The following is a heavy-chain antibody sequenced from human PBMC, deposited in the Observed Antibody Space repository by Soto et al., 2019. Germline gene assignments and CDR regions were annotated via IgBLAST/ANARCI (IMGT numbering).Heavy chain of an antibody. Sequence: GGSVKVSCKASGGAFGRYSVSWVRQAPGQGLEWIGGVIPVFNTSNYSLKFQGRVAIFADLSTSTVFMELRSLRSEDTALYYCARGDEMTAVTIFEYWGEGTLVTVSS. D-gene: IGHD4-17*01. V-gene: IGHV1-69*13. CDR2: VIPVFNTS. CDR3: ARGDEMTAVTIFEY. J-gene: IGHJ4*02. CDR1: GGAFGRYS.